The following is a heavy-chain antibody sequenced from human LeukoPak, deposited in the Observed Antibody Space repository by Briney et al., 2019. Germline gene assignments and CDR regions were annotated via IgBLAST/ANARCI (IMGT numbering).Heavy chain of an antibody. CDR2: IIPIFGTA. CDR1: GVDLSFYA. D-gene: IGHD6-6*01. Sequence: GASVKVSCKASGVDLSFYAISWVRQGPGEGLEWMGGIIPIFGTANYSQNFQVRVRVTAAITTPTDYMALRSLRSEDTAVYYCARSNGPIAARPGTPINYYYYYMDVWGKGTTVTVSS. J-gene: IGHJ6*03. V-gene: IGHV1-69*06. CDR3: ARSNGPIAARPGTPINYYYYYMDV.